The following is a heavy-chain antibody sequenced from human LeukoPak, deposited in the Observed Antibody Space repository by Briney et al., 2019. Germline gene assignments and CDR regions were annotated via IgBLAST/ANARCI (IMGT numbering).Heavy chain of an antibody. V-gene: IGHV4-4*09. D-gene: IGHD6-13*01. J-gene: IGHJ4*02. Sequence: SETLSLTCTVSGGSISNYYWSWIRQPPGKGLEYIGYIYASGGTNYNPSLKSRVTISVDTSKNQFSLKLSSVTAADTAVYYCARHGASSSRGFFDYWGQGTLVTVSS. CDR1: GGSISNYY. CDR2: IYASGGT. CDR3: ARHGASSSRGFFDY.